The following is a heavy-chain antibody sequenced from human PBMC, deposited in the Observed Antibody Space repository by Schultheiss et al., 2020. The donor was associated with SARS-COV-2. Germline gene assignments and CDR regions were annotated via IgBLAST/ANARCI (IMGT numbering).Heavy chain of an antibody. D-gene: IGHD3-3*01. CDR2: ISYDGSYK. Sequence: GESLKISCAASGFTLSSYAMHWVRQAPGKGLEWVAVISYDGSYKYYADSVKGRFSISRDNSKNTLYLQMNSLRAEDTAVYYCARSYDFSFDYWGQGTLVTVSS. V-gene: IGHV3-30*07. J-gene: IGHJ4*02. CDR1: GFTLSSYA. CDR3: ARSYDFSFDY.